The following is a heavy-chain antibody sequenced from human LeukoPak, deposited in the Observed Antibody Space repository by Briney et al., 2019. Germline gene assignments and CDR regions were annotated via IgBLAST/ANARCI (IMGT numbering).Heavy chain of an antibody. D-gene: IGHD4-11*01. J-gene: IGHJ4*02. CDR1: GYSSSSGYY. CDR3: ARHVFRATVTIYYFDY. V-gene: IGHV4-38-2*01. CDR2: IYHSGST. Sequence: SETLSLTCAVSGYSSSSGYYWGWIRQPPGKGLEWIGSIYHSGSTYYNPSLKSRVTISVDTSKNQFSLKLSSVTAADTAVYYCARHVFRATVTIYYFDYWGQGTLVTVSS.